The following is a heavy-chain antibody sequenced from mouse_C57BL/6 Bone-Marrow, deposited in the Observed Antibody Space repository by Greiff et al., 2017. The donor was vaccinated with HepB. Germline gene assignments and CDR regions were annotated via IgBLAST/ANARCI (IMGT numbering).Heavy chain of an antibody. CDR2: INPNNGGT. D-gene: IGHD2-3*01. CDR3: ARSMVTTLRGYAMDY. J-gene: IGHJ4*01. CDR1: GYTFTDYY. Sequence: EVQLQQSGPELVKPGASVKISCKASGYTFTDYYMNWVKQSHGKSLEWIGDINPNNGGTSYNQKFKGKATLTVDKSSSTAYMELRSLTSEDSAVYYCARSMVTTLRGYAMDYGGQGTSLTVSS. V-gene: IGHV1-26*01.